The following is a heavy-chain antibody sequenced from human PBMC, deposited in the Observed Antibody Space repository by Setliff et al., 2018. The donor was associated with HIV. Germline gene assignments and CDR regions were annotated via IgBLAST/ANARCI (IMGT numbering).Heavy chain of an antibody. CDR2: MNPNSGNS. J-gene: IGHJ5*02. CDR1: GYNFINND. D-gene: IGHD3-10*01. V-gene: IGHV1-8*02. Sequence: ASVKVSCKASGYNFINNDINWVRQATGQGLEWMGWMNPNSGNSGYAQKFQGRVTMTRSTSFSTAYMELSNLTSEDTAIYYCARKHKVSLGRGIVVLWGFAPWGQGTLVTVSS. CDR3: ARKHKVSLGRGIVVLWGFAP.